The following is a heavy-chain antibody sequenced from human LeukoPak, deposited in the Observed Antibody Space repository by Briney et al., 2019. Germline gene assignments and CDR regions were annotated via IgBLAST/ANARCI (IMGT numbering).Heavy chain of an antibody. CDR2: INPNSGGT. CDR1: GYTFTGYY. J-gene: IGHJ4*02. D-gene: IGHD3-10*01. V-gene: IGHV1-2*02. CDR3: AVSMVRGVIPIPTLDY. Sequence: ASVKVSCKASGYTFTGYYMHWVRQAPGQGLEWMGWINPNSGGTNYAQKFQGRVTMTRDASISTAYMELSRLRSDDTAVYYCAVSMVRGVIPIPTLDYWGQGTLVTVSS.